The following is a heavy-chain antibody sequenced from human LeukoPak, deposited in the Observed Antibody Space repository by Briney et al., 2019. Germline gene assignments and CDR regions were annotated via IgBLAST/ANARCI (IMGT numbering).Heavy chain of an antibody. J-gene: IGHJ5*02. CDR1: GGSIISRSHY. V-gene: IGHV4-39*01. CDR2: ISYSGST. D-gene: IGHD5-12*01. CDR3: ARYSGYQMYNWFDP. Sequence: SETLSLTCTVSGGSIISRSHYWGWIRQPPGKGLEWIGTISYSGSTHYNPSLKSRVTISVDTSKNQFSLRLNSVTAADTAVFYCARYSGYQMYNWFDPWGQGTLVTVSS.